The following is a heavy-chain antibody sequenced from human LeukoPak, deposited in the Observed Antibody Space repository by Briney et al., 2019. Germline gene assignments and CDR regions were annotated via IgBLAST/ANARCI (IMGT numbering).Heavy chain of an antibody. CDR3: AHFRGGSFDF. V-gene: IGHV4-39*01. CDR2: IYYSGST. J-gene: IGHJ3*01. CDR1: GGSISSSSYY. Sequence: SETLSLTCTVSGGSISSSSYYWGWVRQPPGKGLEWIGSIYYSGSTYYNPSLKSRVTISVDTSKNQFSLKLSSVTAADTAVYYCAHFRGGSFDFWGQGTMVTVSS. D-gene: IGHD3-16*01.